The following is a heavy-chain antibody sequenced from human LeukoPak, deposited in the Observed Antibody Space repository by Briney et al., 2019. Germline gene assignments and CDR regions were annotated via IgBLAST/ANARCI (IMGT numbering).Heavy chain of an antibody. CDR2: INYDGITT. J-gene: IGHJ3*02. V-gene: IGHV3-74*01. Sequence: PGGSLRLSCAASGFTFSKYWMHWVRQAPGKGLVWVSRINYDGITTTYADSVKGRFTISRDNAKNTLYLQVNSLRAEDTAVYYCAGVPIGSYRAFDIWGQGTMVTVSS. CDR1: GFTFSKYW. CDR3: AGVPIGSYRAFDI. D-gene: IGHD3-10*01.